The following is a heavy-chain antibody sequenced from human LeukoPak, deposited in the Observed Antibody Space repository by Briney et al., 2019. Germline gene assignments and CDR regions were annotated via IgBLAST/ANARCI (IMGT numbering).Heavy chain of an antibody. Sequence: GGSLRLSCATSGFIFHNYIMNWVRRAPGKGLEWVSGISGGGDGTYYADSIKGRFTVSRDNSKNTLYLQMDSLRAEDTAIYYCAKDGYGRSDHWGQGTLVSVSS. J-gene: IGHJ5*02. CDR2: ISGGGDGT. V-gene: IGHV3-23*01. D-gene: IGHD5-18*01. CDR1: GFIFHNYI. CDR3: AKDGYGRSDH.